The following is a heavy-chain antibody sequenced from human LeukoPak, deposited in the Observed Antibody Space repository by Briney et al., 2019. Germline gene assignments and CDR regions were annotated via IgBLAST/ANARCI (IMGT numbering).Heavy chain of an antibody. CDR3: ARASYSSSWYLDY. CDR1: GGSISSYY. J-gene: IGHJ4*02. CDR2: IYYSGST. V-gene: IGHV4-59*01. Sequence: SETLSLTCTVSGGSISSYYWSWIRQPPGKGLEWIGYIYYSGSTNYNPSLKSRVTISADTSKNQFSLKLSSVTAADTAVYYCARASYSSSWYLDYWGQGTLVTVSS. D-gene: IGHD6-13*01.